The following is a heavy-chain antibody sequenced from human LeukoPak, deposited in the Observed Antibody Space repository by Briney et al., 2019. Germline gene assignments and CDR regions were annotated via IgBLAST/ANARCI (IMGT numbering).Heavy chain of an antibody. CDR3: AKDLSYSLEAPAY. J-gene: IGHJ4*02. CDR2: IGFDGKKK. Sequence: PGGSLRLSCAASGFSFSSYGMHWVRQAPGQGLEWMAFIGFDGKKKYDSVKGRFTISRDNFKNTLYLQMNSLRPEDTAVYYCAKDLSYSLEAPAYWGQGTLVTVSS. D-gene: IGHD3-16*02. V-gene: IGHV3-30*02. CDR1: GFSFSSYG.